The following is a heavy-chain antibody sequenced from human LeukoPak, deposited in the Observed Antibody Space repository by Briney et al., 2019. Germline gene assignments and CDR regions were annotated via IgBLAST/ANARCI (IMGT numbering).Heavy chain of an antibody. V-gene: IGHV3-48*03. D-gene: IGHD6-19*01. Sequence: GGSLRLSCAASGFTFSSYEMNWVRQASGKGLEWVSYISSSGSTIYYADSVKGRFTISRDNAKNSLYLQMNSLRAEDTAVYYCAREYVSGWYARTVGNYYYYYGMDVWGQGTTVTVSS. CDR1: GFTFSSYE. CDR2: ISSSGSTI. CDR3: AREYVSGWYARTVGNYYYYYGMDV. J-gene: IGHJ6*02.